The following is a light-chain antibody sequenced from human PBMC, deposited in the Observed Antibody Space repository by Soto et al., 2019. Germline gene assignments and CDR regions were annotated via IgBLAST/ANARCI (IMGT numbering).Light chain of an antibody. CDR1: QSVSGN. CDR3: QQYNNWPL. CDR2: GAS. Sequence: EIVMTQSPATLSVSPGERATLSCRASQSVSGNLAWYQQKPGQAPRLLIYGASTRATGIPARFSGSGSGTEFTLTISSLQSEDYAVYFCQQYNNWPLFGQGTKVDI. J-gene: IGKJ1*01. V-gene: IGKV3-15*01.